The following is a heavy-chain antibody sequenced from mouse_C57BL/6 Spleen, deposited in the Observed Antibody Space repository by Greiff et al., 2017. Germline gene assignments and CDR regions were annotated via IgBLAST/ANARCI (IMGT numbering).Heavy chain of an antibody. CDR2: ITPSSGAT. D-gene: IGHD3-3*01. J-gene: IGHJ4*01. V-gene: IGHV1-7*01. CDR3: TRGNCCYAMDY. Sequence: QVQLQQSGAELAKPGASVKLSCTASGYTFTSYWMHWVKQRPGQGLEWIGYITPSSGATKYNQTLKDKATLTADKSSSTAYMQLSSLTYEDAAVYYCTRGNCCYAMDYWGQGTSVTVSS. CDR1: GYTFTSYW.